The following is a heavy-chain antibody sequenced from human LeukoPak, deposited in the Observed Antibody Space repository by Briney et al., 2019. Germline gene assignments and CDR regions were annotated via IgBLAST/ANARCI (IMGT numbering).Heavy chain of an antibody. CDR1: GFTFSTYT. D-gene: IGHD3-9*01. Sequence: GGSLRLSCAASGFTFSTYTMHWVCQAPGKGLEWVAFISYDGSNKFYADSVKGRFTISRDNSKNRLYLQMSSLRGEDTAIYYCARDILTGYSTPNFDYWGQGTLVTVSS. CDR3: ARDILTGYSTPNFDY. CDR2: ISYDGSNK. J-gene: IGHJ4*02. V-gene: IGHV3-30*04.